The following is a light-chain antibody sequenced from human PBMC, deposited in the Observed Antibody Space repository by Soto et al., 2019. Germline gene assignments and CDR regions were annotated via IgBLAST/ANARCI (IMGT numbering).Light chain of an antibody. CDR2: GAS. CDR3: QQYGSSPRT. J-gene: IGKJ5*01. Sequence: EIVLTQSPATLSVSPGERATLSCRASQSVSSYLAWYQQKPGQAPRLLIYGASNRATGIPDRFSGSGSGTDFTLTITRLEPEDFAVYYCQQYGSSPRTFGQGTRLE. V-gene: IGKV3-20*01. CDR1: QSVSSY.